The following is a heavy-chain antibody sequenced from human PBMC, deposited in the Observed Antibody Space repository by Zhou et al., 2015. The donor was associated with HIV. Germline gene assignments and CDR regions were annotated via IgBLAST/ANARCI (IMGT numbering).Heavy chain of an antibody. CDR3: ASRSSGNSSGYYILVQDYFDY. CDR2: IIPIFGTA. D-gene: IGHD3-22*01. CDR1: GGTFSSYA. V-gene: IGHV1-69*01. Sequence: QVQLVQSGAEVKKPGSSVKVSCKASGGTFSSYAISWVRQAPGQGLEWMGGIIPIFGTANYAQKFQGRVTITADESTSTAYMELSSLRSEDTAVYYCASRSSGNSSGYYILVQDYFDYWGQGTLVTVSS. J-gene: IGHJ4*02.